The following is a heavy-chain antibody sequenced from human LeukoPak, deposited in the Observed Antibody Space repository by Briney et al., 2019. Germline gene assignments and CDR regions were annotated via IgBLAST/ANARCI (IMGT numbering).Heavy chain of an antibody. V-gene: IGHV4-59*01. CDR2: IYYSGST. CDR1: GGSISSYY. J-gene: IGHJ4*02. Sequence: SETLSLTCTVSGGSISSYYWSWIRQPPGKGLEWIGYIYYSGSTNYNPSLKSRVTISVDTSKNQFSLKLSSVTAADTAVYYCARIPGYSYGSYFDYWGQGTLVTVSS. CDR3: ARIPGYSYGSYFDY. D-gene: IGHD5-18*01.